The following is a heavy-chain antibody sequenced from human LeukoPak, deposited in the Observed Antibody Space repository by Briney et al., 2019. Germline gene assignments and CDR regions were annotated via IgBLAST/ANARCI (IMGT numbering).Heavy chain of an antibody. J-gene: IGHJ4*02. Sequence: GGSLRLSCAASGFTFSSYGMSWVRQAPGKGLEWVSAISGSGGSTYYADSVKGRFTISRDNSKNTLYLQMNSLRAEDTAVYYCARGAKNYYDSSGYYRGVTDYWGQGTLVTVSS. V-gene: IGHV3-23*01. D-gene: IGHD3-22*01. CDR3: ARGAKNYYDSSGYYRGVTDY. CDR1: GFTFSSYG. CDR2: ISGSGGST.